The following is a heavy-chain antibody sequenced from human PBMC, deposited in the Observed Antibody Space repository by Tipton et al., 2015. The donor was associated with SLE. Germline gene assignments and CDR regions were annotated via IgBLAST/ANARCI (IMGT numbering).Heavy chain of an antibody. Sequence: QVQLVQSGAEVKKPGFSVKLSCKASGGTFSSYAISWVRQAPGQGLEWMGGIIPIFGTANYAQKFQGRVTITADESTSTAYMELSSLRSEDTAVYYCARDEGYYDSSGYHGGFHYWGQGTLVTVSS. CDR1: GGTFSSYA. CDR2: IIPIFGTA. V-gene: IGHV1-69*01. J-gene: IGHJ4*02. D-gene: IGHD3-22*01. CDR3: ARDEGYYDSSGYHGGFHY.